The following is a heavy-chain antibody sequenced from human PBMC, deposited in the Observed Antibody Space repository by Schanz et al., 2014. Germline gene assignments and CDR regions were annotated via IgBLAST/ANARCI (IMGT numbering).Heavy chain of an antibody. Sequence: GQLVESGGGVVQPGKSLRLSCATSGFIFRSFAIHWVRQAPGKGLEWVSSISSGGGSTYYADSVKGRFTISRDNAKNSLYLEMSSLRAEDTALYYSAKVSFGDLSAFDIWGQGTRVTVSS. CDR3: AKVSFGDLSAFDI. D-gene: IGHD3-10*01. J-gene: IGHJ3*02. CDR1: GFIFRSFA. CDR2: ISSGGGST. V-gene: IGHV3-23*04.